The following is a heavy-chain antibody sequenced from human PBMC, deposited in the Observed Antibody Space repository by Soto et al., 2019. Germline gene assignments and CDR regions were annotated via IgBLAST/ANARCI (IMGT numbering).Heavy chain of an antibody. V-gene: IGHV4-34*01. D-gene: IGHD3-3*01. Sequence: PSETLSLTCAVYGGSFSGYYWSWIRQPPGKGLEWIGEINHSGSTNYNPSLKSRVTISVDTSKNQFSLKLSSVTAADTAVYYCARLTIFGVVTPYYYYYMDVWGKGTTVTVSS. CDR1: GGSFSGYY. J-gene: IGHJ6*03. CDR2: INHSGST. CDR3: ARLTIFGVVTPYYYYYMDV.